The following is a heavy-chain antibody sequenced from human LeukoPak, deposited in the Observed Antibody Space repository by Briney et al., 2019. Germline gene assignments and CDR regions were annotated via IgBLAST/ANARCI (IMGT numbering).Heavy chain of an antibody. CDR2: INHSGST. V-gene: IGHV4-34*01. J-gene: IGHJ5*02. CDR3: ATTYSSTSNWFDP. D-gene: IGHD6-13*01. CDR1: GGXFSGYS. Sequence: PSETLSLTCAVYGGXFSGYSWSWIRQPPGKGLEWIGEINHSGSTNYNPSLKSRVTISVDTSKNQFSLKLSSVTAADTAVYYCATTYSSTSNWFDPWGQGTLVTVSS.